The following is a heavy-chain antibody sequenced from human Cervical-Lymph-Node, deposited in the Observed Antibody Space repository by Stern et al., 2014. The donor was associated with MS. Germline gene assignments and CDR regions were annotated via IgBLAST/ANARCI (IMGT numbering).Heavy chain of an antibody. CDR2: IYYSGST. Sequence: VHLVESGPGLVKPSETLSLTCTVSGGSISSYYWSWIRQPPGKGLECIGYIYYSGSTNYNPSLKSRVTISVDTSKNQFSLKLSSVTAADTAVYYCARGATQAFDPWGQGTLVTVSS. V-gene: IGHV4-59*01. CDR3: ARGATQAFDP. J-gene: IGHJ5*02. CDR1: GGSISSYY.